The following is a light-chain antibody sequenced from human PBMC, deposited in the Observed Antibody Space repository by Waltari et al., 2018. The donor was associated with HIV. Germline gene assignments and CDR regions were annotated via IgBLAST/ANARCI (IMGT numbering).Light chain of an antibody. J-gene: IGLJ3*02. Sequence: SVLMQPPSVSGAPGQRVTISCTGHTSQTGSNHDVHWYQHFQGTDPKLLISGDSIRPSGVPDRFSGSKAGTSASLAITGLQAEDEGYYYCQSYDNTLSGSRVFGGGTKVTVL. CDR1: TSQTGSNHD. CDR2: GDS. CDR3: QSYDNTLSGSRV. V-gene: IGLV1-40*01.